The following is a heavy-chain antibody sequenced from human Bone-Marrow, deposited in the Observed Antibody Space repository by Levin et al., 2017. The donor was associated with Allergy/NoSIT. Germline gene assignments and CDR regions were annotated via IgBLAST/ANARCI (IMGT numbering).Heavy chain of an antibody. D-gene: IGHD2-2*01. Sequence: VASVKVSCKASGYTFTGYYMHWVRQAPGQGLEWMGRINPNSGGTNYAQKFQGRVTMTRDTSISTAYMELSRLRSDDTAVYYCARSALIVVVPAKYYYYYYMDVWGKGTTVTVSS. CDR2: INPNSGGT. CDR3: ARSALIVVVPAKYYYYYYMDV. CDR1: GYTFTGYY. J-gene: IGHJ6*03. V-gene: IGHV1-2*06.